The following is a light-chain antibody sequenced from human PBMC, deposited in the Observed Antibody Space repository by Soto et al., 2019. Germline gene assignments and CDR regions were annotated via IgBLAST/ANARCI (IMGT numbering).Light chain of an antibody. CDR2: GVS. Sequence: EIVLTQSPATLSLSPGERATLSCRASQSVSGNLAWYQQKPGQAPRLLIYGVSARATGIPARFSGSGFGTEFTLTISSLQSEDFAVYYCQQYGSSPWTFGQGTKVDIK. CDR3: QQYGSSPWT. V-gene: IGKV3-15*01. CDR1: QSVSGN. J-gene: IGKJ1*01.